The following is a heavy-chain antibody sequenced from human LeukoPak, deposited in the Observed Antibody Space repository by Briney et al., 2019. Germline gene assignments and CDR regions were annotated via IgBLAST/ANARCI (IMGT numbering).Heavy chain of an antibody. CDR3: AKGIVVVVAANRGAGVFDY. CDR2: ISGSGGST. CDR1: GFTFSSYS. J-gene: IGHJ4*02. V-gene: IGHV3-23*01. Sequence: GGSLRLSCAASGFTFSSYSMNWVRQAPGKGLEWVSAISGSGGSTYYADSVKGRFTISRDNSKNTLYLQMNSLRAEDTAVYYCAKGIVVVVAANRGAGVFDYWGQGTLVTVSS. D-gene: IGHD2-15*01.